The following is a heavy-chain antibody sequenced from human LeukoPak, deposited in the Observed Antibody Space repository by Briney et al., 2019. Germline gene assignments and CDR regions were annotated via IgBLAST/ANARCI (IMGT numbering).Heavy chain of an antibody. V-gene: IGHV1-69*01. J-gene: IGHJ4*02. D-gene: IGHD5-18*01. CDR1: GGTFSSYA. CDR2: IIPIFGTA. Sequence: ASVKVSCKASGGTFSSYAISWVRQAPGQGLEWMGGIIPIFGTANYAQKFQGRVTITADESTSTAYMELSSLRSEDTAVYYCAREVGSYGQYYFDYWGQGTLVTVSS. CDR3: AREVGSYGQYYFDY.